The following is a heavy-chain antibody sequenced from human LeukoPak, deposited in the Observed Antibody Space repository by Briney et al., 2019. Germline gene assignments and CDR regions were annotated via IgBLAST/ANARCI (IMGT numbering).Heavy chain of an antibody. J-gene: IGHJ6*03. D-gene: IGHD6-13*01. Sequence: SETLSLTCVVSGDSITSGGYSWSWIRQPPGKGLEWVGYIYDSGIAFYNPSLKSRVTMSVDTSKNQFSLKLSSVTAADTAVYYCARARGQQLVVNYYYYMDVWGKGTTVTISS. V-gene: IGHV4-30-4*07. CDR3: ARARGQQLVVNYYYYMDV. CDR1: GDSITSGGYS. CDR2: IYDSGIA.